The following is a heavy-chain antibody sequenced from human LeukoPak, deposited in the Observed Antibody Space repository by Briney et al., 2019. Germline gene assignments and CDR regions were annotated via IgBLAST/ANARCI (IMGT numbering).Heavy chain of an antibody. J-gene: IGHJ4*02. CDR2: ISSSSSYI. V-gene: IGHV3-21*01. CDR3: ARDRYSSGWYDY. Sequence: GGSLRLSRAASGFTFSSYSMNWVRQAPGKGLEWVSSISSSSSYIYYADSVKGRFTISRDNAKNSLYLQMNSLRAEDTAVYYCARDRYSSGWYDYWGQGTLVTVSS. CDR1: GFTFSSYS. D-gene: IGHD6-19*01.